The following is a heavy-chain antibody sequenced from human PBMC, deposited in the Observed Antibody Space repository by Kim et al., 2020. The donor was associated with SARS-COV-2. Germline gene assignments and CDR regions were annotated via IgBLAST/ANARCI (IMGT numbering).Heavy chain of an antibody. D-gene: IGHD3-16*01. CDR1: GFTFSSYG. V-gene: IGHV3-33*05. CDR3: ASLGGVDAFDI. Sequence: GGSLRLSCAASGFTFSSYGMHWVRQAPGKGLEWVAVISYDGSNKYYADSVKGRFTISRDNSKNTLYLQMNSLRAEDTAVYYCASLGGVDAFDIWGQGTMVTVSS. CDR2: ISYDGSNK. J-gene: IGHJ3*02.